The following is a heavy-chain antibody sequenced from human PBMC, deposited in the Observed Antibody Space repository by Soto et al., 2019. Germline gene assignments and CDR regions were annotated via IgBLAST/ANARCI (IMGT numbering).Heavy chain of an antibody. CDR3: AKDMRVAVASTYGFDY. CDR2: ISWDGGST. Sequence: GESLKISCAASGFTFDDYTMHWVRQAPGKGLEWVSLISWDGGSTYYADSVKGRFTISRDNSKNSLYLQMNSLRTEDTALYYCAKDMRVAVASTYGFDYWGQGTLVTVSS. V-gene: IGHV3-43*01. CDR1: GFTFDDYT. D-gene: IGHD6-19*01. J-gene: IGHJ4*02.